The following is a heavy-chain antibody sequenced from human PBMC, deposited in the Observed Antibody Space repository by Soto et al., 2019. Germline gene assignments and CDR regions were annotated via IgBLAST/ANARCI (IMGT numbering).Heavy chain of an antibody. CDR3: ARTAVMDAGDKYYYDF. CDR1: GGTFSTFG. Sequence: SVKVSCKTSGGTFSTFGISWVRQAPGRGLEWMGGIIPFCGTAEYSQKFEDRITITADESTNTVYMDLRSLTSEDTAIDYCARTAVMDAGDKYYYDFRGQGALVTVSS. V-gene: IGHV1-69*13. D-gene: IGHD3-16*01. J-gene: IGHJ4*02. CDR2: IIPFCGTA.